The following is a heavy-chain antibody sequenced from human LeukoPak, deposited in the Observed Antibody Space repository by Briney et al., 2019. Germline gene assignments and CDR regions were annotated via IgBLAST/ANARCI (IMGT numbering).Heavy chain of an antibody. CDR1: GFTFSSYW. D-gene: IGHD6-19*01. CDR3: ARDREAVADYYFDY. J-gene: IGHJ4*02. Sequence: GGSLRLSCAASGFTFSSYWMSWVRQAPGKGLEWVANIKQDGSEKYYVDSVKGRFTISRDNAKNSLYLQMNSQRAEDTAVYYCARDREAVADYYFDYWGQGTLVTVSS. CDR2: IKQDGSEK. V-gene: IGHV3-7*01.